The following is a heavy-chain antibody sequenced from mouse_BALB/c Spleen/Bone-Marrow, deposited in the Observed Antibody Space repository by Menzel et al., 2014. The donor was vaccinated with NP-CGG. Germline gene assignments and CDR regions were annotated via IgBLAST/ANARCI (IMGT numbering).Heavy chain of an antibody. Sequence: VQLQQSGAELVKPGASVKLSCTASGFNIKDTYMHWVNQRPEQGLEWIGRIDPANVNTKYDPKFQGKATITADTSSNTAYLQLSSLTSEDTAVYYCASYVYGYYFDYWGQGTTLTVSS. CDR1: GFNIKDTY. J-gene: IGHJ2*01. V-gene: IGHV14-3*02. CDR2: IDPANVNT. CDR3: ASYVYGYYFDY. D-gene: IGHD1-1*01.